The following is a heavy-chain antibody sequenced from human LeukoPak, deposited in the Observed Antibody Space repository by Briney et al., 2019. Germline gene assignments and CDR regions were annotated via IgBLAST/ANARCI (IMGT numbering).Heavy chain of an antibody. CDR1: GFTFSSYD. CDR3: ARHYYYYGMDV. V-gene: IGHV3-13*01. J-gene: IGHJ6*02. Sequence: GGSLRLFCAASGFTFSSYDMQWVRQATGKGLEGVSAIGTAGDTYYPGSVKGRFTISRENAKNSLYLQMNSLRAGDTAVYYCARHYYYYGMDVWGQGTTVTVSS. CDR2: IGTAGDT.